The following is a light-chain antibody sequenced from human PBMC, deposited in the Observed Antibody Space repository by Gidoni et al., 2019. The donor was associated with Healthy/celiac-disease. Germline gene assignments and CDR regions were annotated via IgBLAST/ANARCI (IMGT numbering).Light chain of an antibody. J-gene: IGLJ2*01. V-gene: IGLV3-1*01. Sequence: SYELTQPPSVSVSPGQTASITCSGDKLGDKYACWSQQKPGQSPVLVINQDSKRPSGIPERFSGSNSGNTATLTISGTQAMEEADYYCQAWDSSTAGVVFGGGTKLTVL. CDR2: QDS. CDR3: QAWDSSTAGVV. CDR1: KLGDKY.